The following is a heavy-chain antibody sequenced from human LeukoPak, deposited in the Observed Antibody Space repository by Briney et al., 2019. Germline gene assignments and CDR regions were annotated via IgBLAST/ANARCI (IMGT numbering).Heavy chain of an antibody. D-gene: IGHD1-7*01. CDR2: ISSSSSYI. J-gene: IGHJ6*02. CDR3: ARDNITGTTGPYYYYGMDV. V-gene: IGHV3-21*01. Sequence: PGGSLRLSCAASGFTFSSYSMNWVRQAPGKGLEWVSSISSSSSYIYYADSVKGRFTISRDNAKNSLYLQMNSLRAEDTAVYYCARDNITGTTGPYYYYGMDVWGQETTVTVSS. CDR1: GFTFSSYS.